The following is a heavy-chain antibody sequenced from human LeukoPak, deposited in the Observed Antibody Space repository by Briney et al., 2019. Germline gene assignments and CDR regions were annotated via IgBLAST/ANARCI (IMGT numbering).Heavy chain of an antibody. D-gene: IGHD6-13*01. Sequence: ASVKVSCKASGGTFSSTAFSWLRQAPGQGLQWMGTIIPIFGTVNYAQKFQARVTITADESTDTVYMELRSLTSEDTAVYYCATEMSSTWYAAFGIWGQGTMATVSS. V-gene: IGHV1-69*13. CDR1: GGTFSSTA. CDR3: ATEMSSTWYAAFGI. J-gene: IGHJ3*02. CDR2: IIPIFGTV.